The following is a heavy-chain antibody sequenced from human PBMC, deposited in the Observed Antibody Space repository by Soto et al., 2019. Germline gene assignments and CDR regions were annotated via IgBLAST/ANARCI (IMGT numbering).Heavy chain of an antibody. CDR2: ISGSGGST. D-gene: IGHD6-13*01. CDR1: GFTFSSYA. Sequence: GGSLRLSCAASGFTFSSYAMSWVRQAPGKGLEWVSAISGSGGSTYYADSVKGRFTISRDNSKNTLYLQMNSLRAEDTAVYYCAKDRAAAGTVEWYYYYYMDVWGKGTTVTVSS. V-gene: IGHV3-23*01. CDR3: AKDRAAAGTVEWYYYYYMDV. J-gene: IGHJ6*03.